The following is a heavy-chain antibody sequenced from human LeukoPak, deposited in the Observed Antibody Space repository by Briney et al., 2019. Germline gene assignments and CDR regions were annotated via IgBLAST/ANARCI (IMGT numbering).Heavy chain of an antibody. Sequence: GGSLRLSCAASGFTFSSYSMNWVRQAPGKGLEWVSSISSSGTYVYYADSVKGRFTISRDNSKNTLYFQMNSLRAEDTAVYYCARGPGWNYFDYWGQGTLVTVSS. D-gene: IGHD6-19*01. CDR1: GFTFSSYS. J-gene: IGHJ4*02. V-gene: IGHV3-21*01. CDR2: ISSSGTYV. CDR3: ARGPGWNYFDY.